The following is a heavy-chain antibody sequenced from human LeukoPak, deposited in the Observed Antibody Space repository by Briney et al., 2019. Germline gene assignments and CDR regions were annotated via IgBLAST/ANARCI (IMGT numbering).Heavy chain of an antibody. D-gene: IGHD3-22*01. V-gene: IGHV3-23*01. Sequence: PGGSLRLSCEVSGITLSNYGMSWVHQAPGKGLEWVAGISGSGGGTNYADSVKGRFTISRDNSKNTLYLQMNSLRAEDTAVYFCAKRGVVIRVIRVGFHKEAYYFDSWGQGALVTVSS. CDR2: ISGSGGGT. CDR1: GITLSNYG. J-gene: IGHJ4*02. CDR3: AKRGVVIRVIRVGFHKEAYYFDS.